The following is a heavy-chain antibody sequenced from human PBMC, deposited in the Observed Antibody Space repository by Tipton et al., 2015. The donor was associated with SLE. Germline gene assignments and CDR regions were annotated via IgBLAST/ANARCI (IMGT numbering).Heavy chain of an antibody. D-gene: IGHD3-16*01. Sequence: TLSLTCTVSGDSISTHYWSWIRQPPGKELEWIAYIFYTGSTNYNPSLKSRVTISVDTSKNQFSLNLSSVTAADTAVYYCAGSITNWFDPRGQGTLVAVSS. CDR3: AGSITNWFDP. J-gene: IGHJ5*02. V-gene: IGHV4-59*11. CDR1: GDSISTHY. CDR2: IFYTGST.